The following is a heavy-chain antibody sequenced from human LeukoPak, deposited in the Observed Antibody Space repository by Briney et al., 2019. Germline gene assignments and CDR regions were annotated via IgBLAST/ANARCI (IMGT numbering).Heavy chain of an antibody. V-gene: IGHV4-38-2*02. D-gene: IGHD2-21*01. Sequence: PSETLSLTCTVSGYSISSGYYWGWIRQPPGKGLEWIGSIYHSGSTYYNPSLKSRVTISVDTSKNQFSLTLSSVTAADTAVYYCARDYVPYCGGDCYPLSSWGQGTLVTVSS. CDR2: IYHSGST. CDR3: ARDYVPYCGGDCYPLSS. CDR1: GYSISSGYY. J-gene: IGHJ4*02.